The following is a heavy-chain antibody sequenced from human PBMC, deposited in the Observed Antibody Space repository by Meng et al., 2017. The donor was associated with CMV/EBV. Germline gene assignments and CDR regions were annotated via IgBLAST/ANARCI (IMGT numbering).Heavy chain of an antibody. CDR3: ARDYYDSSGYFDYYYGMDV. J-gene: IGHJ6*02. CDR1: GYTFTSYG. Sequence: ASVKVSCKASGYTFTSYGISWVRQAPGQGLEWMGWISAYNGNTNYAQKLQGRVTMTTDTSTSTAYMELRCLRSDDTAVYYCARDYYDSSGYFDYYYGMDVWGQGTTVTVSS. D-gene: IGHD3-22*01. V-gene: IGHV1-18*01. CDR2: ISAYNGNT.